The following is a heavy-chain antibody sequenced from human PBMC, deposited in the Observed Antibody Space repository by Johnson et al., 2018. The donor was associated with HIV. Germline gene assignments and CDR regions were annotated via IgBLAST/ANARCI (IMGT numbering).Heavy chain of an antibody. CDR3: ARGRPWGWELRRDAFDV. D-gene: IGHD4-23*01. J-gene: IGHJ3*01. CDR1: GFTFSDYY. V-gene: IGHV3-11*01. Sequence: QMLLVESGGGLVKPGGSLRLSCAASGFTFSDYYMSWIRQAPGKGLEWVSYISSSGSTIYYADSVKGRFTISRDNAKNSLYLQMNGLRVEDTALYYCARGRPWGWELRRDAFDVWGQGTMVTVSS. CDR2: ISSSGSTI.